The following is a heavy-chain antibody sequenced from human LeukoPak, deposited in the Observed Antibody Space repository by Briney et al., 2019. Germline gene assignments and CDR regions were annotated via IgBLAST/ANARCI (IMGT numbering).Heavy chain of an antibody. J-gene: IGHJ6*03. Sequence: ASVKVSCKASGYTFTSYDINWVRQATGQGLEWMGWMNPNSGNTGYAQKFQGRVTMTRNTSISTAYMELRSLRSEDTAVYYCARSYYDIAGYYYYMDVWGKGTTVTVSS. CDR3: ARSYYDIAGYYYYMDV. D-gene: IGHD3-9*01. V-gene: IGHV1-8*01. CDR1: GYTFTSYD. CDR2: MNPNSGNT.